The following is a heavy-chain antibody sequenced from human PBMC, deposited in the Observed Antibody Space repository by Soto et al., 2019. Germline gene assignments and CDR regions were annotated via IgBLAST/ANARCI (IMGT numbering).Heavy chain of an antibody. Sequence: QITLKESGPTLVKPTQTLTLTCTFSGFSLSTRGVGVGWIRQPPEKALEWLALIFRDDDKRYSPSLKSRLTITGDTSKNQVVVTMTNMDPMDTATYYCAHLYDNIYVFDMWGQGTMVTASS. J-gene: IGHJ3*02. CDR2: IFRDDDK. D-gene: IGHD3-9*01. CDR3: AHLYDNIYVFDM. V-gene: IGHV2-5*02. CDR1: GFSLSTRGVG.